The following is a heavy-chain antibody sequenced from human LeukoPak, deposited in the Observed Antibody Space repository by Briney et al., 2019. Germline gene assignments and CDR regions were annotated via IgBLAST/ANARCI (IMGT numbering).Heavy chain of an antibody. J-gene: IGHJ6*02. V-gene: IGHV4-30-2*01. CDR3: ARGVAYCSGGSCYPSHYYGMDV. D-gene: IGHD2-15*01. Sequence: SETLSLTCTVSGGSISSGGYYWSWIRQAPGKGLEWIGYIYQSGSTYYNPSLKSRVTMSVDTSKNQFSLKLSSVTAADTAVYYCARGVAYCSGGSCYPSHYYGMDVWGQGTTVTVSS. CDR2: IYQSGST. CDR1: GGSISSGGYY.